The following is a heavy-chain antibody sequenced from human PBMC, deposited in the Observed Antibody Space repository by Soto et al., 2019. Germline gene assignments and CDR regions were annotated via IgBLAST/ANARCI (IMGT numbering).Heavy chain of an antibody. CDR2: TSYDGSDK. Sequence: QVQLVESGGGVVQPGTSLRVSCVGSGFTFRSYVIHWVRQAPGKGLEWVALTSYDGSDKYYGDSVRGRFTISRDNSRNTVDLQMDSLRREDTALYYCARWVTTGGLDVWGQGTLVSV. J-gene: IGHJ1*01. CDR1: GFTFRSYV. V-gene: IGHV3-30*19. CDR3: ARWVTTGGLDV. D-gene: IGHD2-21*02.